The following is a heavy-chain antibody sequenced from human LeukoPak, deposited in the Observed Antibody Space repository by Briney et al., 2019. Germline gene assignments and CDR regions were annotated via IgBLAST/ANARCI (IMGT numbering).Heavy chain of an antibody. J-gene: IGHJ6*03. CDR2: IYVSGYC. CDR1: GPSISSHY. Sequence: PSETLSLTFVVPGPSISSHYGSWIRQPPGKGLELMGYIYVSGYCNYNPSLKSRVTLSVDTSNNQLSLRLSSVTAADSAVYFCARGERRAQKDTYYNHYYYMDVWGKGPTVTVSS. CDR3: ARGERRAQKDTYYNHYYYMDV. D-gene: IGHD3-22*01. V-gene: IGHV4-59*11.